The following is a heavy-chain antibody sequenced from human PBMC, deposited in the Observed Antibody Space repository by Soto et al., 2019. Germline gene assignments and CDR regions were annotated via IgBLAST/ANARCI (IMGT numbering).Heavy chain of an antibody. J-gene: IGHJ4*02. D-gene: IGHD3-10*01. Sequence: EVQLVESGGGLVQPGGSLRLSCAASGFTFSSYWMHWVRQAPGKGLVWVSRINGDGSSTNYADSVKGRFTIFRDNAKNTLYLQMNSLRAEDTAVYYCARGRQYGYYVDYWGQGTLVTVSS. CDR1: GFTFSSYW. CDR3: ARGRQYGYYVDY. V-gene: IGHV3-74*01. CDR2: INGDGSST.